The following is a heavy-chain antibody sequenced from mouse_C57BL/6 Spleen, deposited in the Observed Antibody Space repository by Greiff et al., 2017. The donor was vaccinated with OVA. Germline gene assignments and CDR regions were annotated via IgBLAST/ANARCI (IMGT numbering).Heavy chain of an antibody. J-gene: IGHJ3*01. V-gene: IGHV1-55*01. CDR1: GYTFTSYW. CDR3: ARRGKDYFGFAY. Sequence: QVQLQQPGAELVKPGASVKMSCKASGYTFTSYWITWVKQRPGQGLEWIGDIYPGSGSTNYNEKFKSKATLTVDTSSSTAYMQLSSLTSEDSAVYYCARRGKDYFGFAYWGQGTLVTVSA. CDR2: IYPGSGST. D-gene: IGHD1-1*01.